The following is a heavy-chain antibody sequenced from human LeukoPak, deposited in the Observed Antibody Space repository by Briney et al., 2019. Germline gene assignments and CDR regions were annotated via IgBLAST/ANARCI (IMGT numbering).Heavy chain of an antibody. Sequence: GASVKVSCKASGYTFTSYGISWVRQAPGQGLEWMGWISGYNDNIKYAQKFQGRVTMTTDTSTSTAYVELRNLRSDDTAVYYCARDGRKRISMIIREPKRPYYWDYWGQGTLVSVSS. J-gene: IGHJ4*02. V-gene: IGHV1-18*01. CDR2: ISGYNDNI. CDR1: GYTFTSYG. CDR3: ARDGRKRISMIIREPKRPYYWDY. D-gene: IGHD3-22*01.